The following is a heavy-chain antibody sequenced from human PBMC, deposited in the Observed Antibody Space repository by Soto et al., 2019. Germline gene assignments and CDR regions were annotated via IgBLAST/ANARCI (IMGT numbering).Heavy chain of an antibody. J-gene: IGHJ4*02. Sequence: EVQLLESGGALVPPGGSLRLSCAASGFTFSNYAMSWVRQAPGKGLEWVSGISSSEDITKYADSVKGRFTISRDKSNDMLYLQMNSLRAEDTAVYYCAKVPLELARTHYFRYWGQGTLVTVSS. V-gene: IGHV3-23*01. CDR3: AKVPLELARTHYFRY. CDR2: ISSSEDIT. D-gene: IGHD1-26*01. CDR1: GFTFSNYA.